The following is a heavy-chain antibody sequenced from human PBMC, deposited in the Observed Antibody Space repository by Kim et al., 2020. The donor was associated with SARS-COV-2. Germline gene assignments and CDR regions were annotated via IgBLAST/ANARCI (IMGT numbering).Heavy chain of an antibody. D-gene: IGHD3-16*01. CDR3: ARGQTTYALEDV. Sequence: NNSQKFQGRVTNTRDTSASTAYMELSSLRSEDTAVYYCARGQTTYALEDVWGQGTTVTVSS. V-gene: IGHV1-3*01. J-gene: IGHJ6*02.